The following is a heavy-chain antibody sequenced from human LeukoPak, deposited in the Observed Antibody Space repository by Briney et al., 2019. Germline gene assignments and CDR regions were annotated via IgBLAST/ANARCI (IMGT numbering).Heavy chain of an antibody. J-gene: IGHJ4*02. D-gene: IGHD5-24*01. CDR3: ARGWVYKIDY. CDR2: ISHDGFI. V-gene: IGHV3-74*01. CDR1: GFTFSSYV. Sequence: GGSLRLSCETAGFTFSSYVMHWVRRTPGKGLVWVSRISHDGFISYADSVKGRFTISRDNAKNTLILQMNSLRAEDTAVYYCARGWVYKIDYWGRGTLVTVSS.